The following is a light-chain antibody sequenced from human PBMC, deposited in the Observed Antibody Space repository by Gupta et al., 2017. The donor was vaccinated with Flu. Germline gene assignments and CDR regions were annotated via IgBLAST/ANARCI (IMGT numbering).Light chain of an antibody. CDR1: QSVDNY. CDR2: GAS. J-gene: IGKJ1*01. CDR3: QQYNNWPPWT. Sequence: EIMMTQSPVTLSVSPGERATLSCRASQSVDNYLAWYQQKPGQAPRLLIYGASTRATGIPARFSGSGSGTEFTLTISSLQSEDFAVYYCQQYNNWPPWTFGQGTKVEIK. V-gene: IGKV3-15*01.